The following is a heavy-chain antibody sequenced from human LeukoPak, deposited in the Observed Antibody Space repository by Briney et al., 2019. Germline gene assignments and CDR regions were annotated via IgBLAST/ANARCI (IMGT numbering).Heavy chain of an antibody. V-gene: IGHV3-23*01. D-gene: IGHD3-22*01. CDR2: TRGGGSGT. J-gene: IGHJ3*02. CDR3: AKDPGLDAFDI. CDR1: GFTFSSYA. Sequence: GGSLRLSCAASGFTFSSYAMSWVRQAPGKGLEWVSATRGGGSGTHYADSVKGRFTTSRDSSNNTLSLQMNSLRAEDTAVYFCAKDPGLDAFDIWGQGTMVTVSS.